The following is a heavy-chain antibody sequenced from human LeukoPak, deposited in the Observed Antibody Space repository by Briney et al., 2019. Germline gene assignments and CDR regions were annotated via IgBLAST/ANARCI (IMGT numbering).Heavy chain of an antibody. CDR2: IRYDGSNK. Sequence: GGSLRLSCAASGFTFSSYVMHWVRQAPGKGLEGVAFIRYDGSNKYYADSVKGRFTISRDNSKNTLYLQMNSLRAEDTAVYYCAKDLEIVGATSLFDYWGQGTLVTVSS. CDR3: AKDLEIVGATSLFDY. CDR1: GFTFSSYV. J-gene: IGHJ4*02. V-gene: IGHV3-30*02. D-gene: IGHD1-26*01.